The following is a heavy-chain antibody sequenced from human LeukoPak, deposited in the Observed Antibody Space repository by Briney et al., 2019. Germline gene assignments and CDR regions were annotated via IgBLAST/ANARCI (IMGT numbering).Heavy chain of an antibody. D-gene: IGHD3-22*01. CDR1: GFSLSTSGVG. V-gene: IGHV2-5*01. Sequence: SGPTLVNPTQTLTLTCTFSGFSLSTSGVGVGWIRQPPGKALEWLALIYWNDDKRYSPSLKSRLTITKDTSKNQVVLTMTNMDLVDTATYYCAHSHTYYYDSPTDYYFDYWGQGTLVTVSS. J-gene: IGHJ4*02. CDR2: IYWNDDK. CDR3: AHSHTYYYDSPTDYYFDY.